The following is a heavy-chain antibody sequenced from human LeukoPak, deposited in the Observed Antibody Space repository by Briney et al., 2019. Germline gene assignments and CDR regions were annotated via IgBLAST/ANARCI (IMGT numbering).Heavy chain of an antibody. V-gene: IGHV1-2*02. CDR1: GYTLTGYY. J-gene: IGHJ4*02. Sequence: ASVKVSCKASGYTLTGYYMHWVRQAPGQGLEWMGWINPNSGGTNYAQKFQGRVTMTRDTSISTAYMELSRLRSDDTAVYYCARVRDNYGDYEIDYWGQGTLVTVSS. CDR2: INPNSGGT. CDR3: ARVRDNYGDYEIDY. D-gene: IGHD4-17*01.